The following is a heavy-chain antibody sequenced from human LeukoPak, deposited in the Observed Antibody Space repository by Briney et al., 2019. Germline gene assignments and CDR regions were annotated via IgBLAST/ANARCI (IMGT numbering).Heavy chain of an antibody. D-gene: IGHD2-21*02. CDR1: GYTFTGYY. V-gene: IGHV1-2*02. CDR2: INPKRGGT. J-gene: IGHJ4*02. Sequence: ASVKVSCKASGYTFTGYYMHWVRQAPGQGLEWMGWINPKRGGTNYAQKFQGRVTMTRDTSISTAYMDLSRLRSDDTAVYYCARVSKGYCGGYCYSDYWGQGTLVAVSS. CDR3: ARVSKGYCGGYCYSDY.